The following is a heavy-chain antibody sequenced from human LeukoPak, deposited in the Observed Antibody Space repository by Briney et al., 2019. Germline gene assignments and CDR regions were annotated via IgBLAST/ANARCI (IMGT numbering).Heavy chain of an antibody. CDR1: GGSISSYY. CDR3: ARHRSLDYYFDY. J-gene: IGHJ4*02. Sequence: KPSETLSLTCTVSGGSISSYYWSWIRQPPGKGLEGIGYIYYSGSTNYNPSLKSRVTISVDTSKNQFSLKLSSVTAADTAVYYCARHRSLDYYFDYWGQGTLVTVSS. V-gene: IGHV4-59*08. D-gene: IGHD3-9*01. CDR2: IYYSGST.